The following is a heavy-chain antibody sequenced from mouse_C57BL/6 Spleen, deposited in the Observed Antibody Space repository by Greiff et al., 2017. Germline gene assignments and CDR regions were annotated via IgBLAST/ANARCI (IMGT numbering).Heavy chain of an antibody. CDR2: IDPSDSET. Sequence: VQLQQPGAELVRPGSSVKLSCKASGYTFTSYWMHWVKQRPIQGLEWIGNIDPSDSETHYNQKFKDKATLTVDKSSSTAYMQLSSLTSEDSAVYYYGRGELTGTLGDYWGQGTTLTVSS. D-gene: IGHD4-1*01. J-gene: IGHJ2*01. CDR1: GYTFTSYW. CDR3: GRGELTGTLGDY. V-gene: IGHV1-52*01.